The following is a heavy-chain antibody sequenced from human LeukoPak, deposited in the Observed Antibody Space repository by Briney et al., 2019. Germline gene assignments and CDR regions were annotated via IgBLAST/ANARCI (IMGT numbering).Heavy chain of an antibody. CDR2: IYYSGST. Sequence: SETLSLTCTVSGGSISSYYWSWIRQPPGKGLEWIRYIYYSGSTNYNPSLKSRVTISVDTSKNQFSLKLSSVTAADTAVYYCARGPMYYDFWSGYYTRFDYWGQGTLVTVSS. D-gene: IGHD3-3*01. J-gene: IGHJ4*02. V-gene: IGHV4-59*01. CDR3: ARGPMYYDFWSGYYTRFDY. CDR1: GGSISSYY.